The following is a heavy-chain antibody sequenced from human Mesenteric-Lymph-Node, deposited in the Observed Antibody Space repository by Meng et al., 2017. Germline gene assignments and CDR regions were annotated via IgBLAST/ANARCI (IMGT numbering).Heavy chain of an antibody. CDR2: ISAYNGNT. V-gene: IGHV1-18*01. CDR3: ARVSDDYDRTGYYNFDY. D-gene: IGHD3-22*01. J-gene: IGHJ4*02. CDR1: GYTFTNYG. Sequence: HVRPVQSGAEVKKPGASMKVSCKASGYTFTNYGISWVRQAPGQGLEWMGWISAYNGNTNYAQKLQGRVTMTTDTSMSTAYMELRSLRSDDTAVYYCARVSDDYDRTGYYNFDYWGQGTLVTVSS.